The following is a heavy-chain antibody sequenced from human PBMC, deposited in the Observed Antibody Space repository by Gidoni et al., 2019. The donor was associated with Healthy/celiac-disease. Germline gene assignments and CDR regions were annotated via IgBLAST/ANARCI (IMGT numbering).Heavy chain of an antibody. CDR3: ARHSVQGSTVTYYYYGMDV. D-gene: IGHD4-17*01. Sequence: EVQLVQSGAEVKKPGASLKISCKGSGYSFTSYWIGWVRQMPGKGLEWMGIIYPGDSDTRYSPSFQGQVTISADKSISTAYLQWSSLKASDTAMYYCARHSVQGSTVTYYYYGMDVWGQGTTVTVSS. CDR1: GYSFTSYW. J-gene: IGHJ6*02. CDR2: IYPGDSDT. V-gene: IGHV5-51*01.